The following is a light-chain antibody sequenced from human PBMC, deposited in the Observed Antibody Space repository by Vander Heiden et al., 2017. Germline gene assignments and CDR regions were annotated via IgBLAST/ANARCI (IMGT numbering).Light chain of an antibody. V-gene: IGLV3-1*01. Sequence: SYELTQPPSESVSPGQTASITCSGDKLGDKYACLCQQKPGQSPVLVINQDSKQASGIPERFSGSNSENTATLTISGTQAMDEADYYCQAWDSSTVVFGGGTKLTVL. CDR1: KLGDKY. CDR3: QAWDSSTVV. CDR2: QDS. J-gene: IGLJ2*01.